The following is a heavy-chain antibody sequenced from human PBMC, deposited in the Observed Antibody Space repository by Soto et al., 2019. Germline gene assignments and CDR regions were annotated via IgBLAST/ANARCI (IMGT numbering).Heavy chain of an antibody. CDR3: ARHPRGYCSGGSCYEPWFDP. J-gene: IGHJ5*02. CDR2: IYYSGST. V-gene: IGHV4-59*08. CDR1: GGSISSYY. Sequence: SETLSLTCTVSGGSISSYYWSWIRQPPGKGLEWIGYIYYSGSTNYNPSLKSRVTISVDTSKNQFSLKLSSVTAADTAVYYCARHPRGYCSGGSCYEPWFDPWGQGTLVTVSS. D-gene: IGHD2-15*01.